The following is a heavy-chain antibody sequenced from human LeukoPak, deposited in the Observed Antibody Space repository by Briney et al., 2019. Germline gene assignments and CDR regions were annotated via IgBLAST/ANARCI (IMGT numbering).Heavy chain of an antibody. CDR2: ISSSSSTI. CDR1: GFTFSSYS. J-gene: IGHJ4*02. CDR3: ARVSITMIVVGDY. D-gene: IGHD3-22*01. Sequence: GGSLRLSCAASGFTFSSYSMNWVRQAPGKGLEWVSYISSSSSTIYYADSVKGRLTISRDNAKNSLYLQMNSLRAEDTAVYYCARVSITMIVVGDYWGQGTLVTVSS. V-gene: IGHV3-48*01.